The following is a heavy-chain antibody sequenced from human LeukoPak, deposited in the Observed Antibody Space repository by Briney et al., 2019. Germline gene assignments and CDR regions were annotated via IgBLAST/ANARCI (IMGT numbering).Heavy chain of an antibody. V-gene: IGHV5-51*01. Sequence: GESLKISCKGSGYRFSTYWIAWVRQMPGKGLEYMGVIYPDDSDTIYSPSFQGQVTISVDRSINTAYLQWSSLHVSDTAIYHCARLLTTYFDFWGQGALVTVS. J-gene: IGHJ4*02. D-gene: IGHD4/OR15-4a*01. CDR1: GYRFSTYW. CDR3: ARLLTTYFDF. CDR2: IYPDDSDT.